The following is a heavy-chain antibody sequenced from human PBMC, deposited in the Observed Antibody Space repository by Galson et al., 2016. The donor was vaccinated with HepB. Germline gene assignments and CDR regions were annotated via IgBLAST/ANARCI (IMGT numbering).Heavy chain of an antibody. CDR1: GYTFNNYD. Sequence: SVKVSCKASGYTFNNYDINWVRQAPGQGLEWMGWISTYNGNTNYAQKVQGRVTMTTDTATSTAYMELRGLRFDDAAVYYWARAVGGGVIFANWFGPWGQGTLVTVSS. CDR2: ISTYNGNT. D-gene: IGHD3-16*01. V-gene: IGHV1-18*01. CDR3: ARAVGGGVIFANWFGP. J-gene: IGHJ5*02.